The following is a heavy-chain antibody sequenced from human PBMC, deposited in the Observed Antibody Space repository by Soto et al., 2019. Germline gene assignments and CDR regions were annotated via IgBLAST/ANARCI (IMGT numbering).Heavy chain of an antibody. V-gene: IGHV2-5*02. D-gene: IGHD3-9*01. CDR3: AHKGPEDWPLDY. CDR2: ICWDDSK. Sequence: QITLKESGPTLVRPTQTLTLTCAFSGFSLSTSGVGVGWIRQPPGKALEWLAVICWDDSKHYSPSLRSRLTITEDASKNQVFLTMTNMDPMDTGTYYCAHKGPEDWPLDYWGQGTLVTVSS. CDR1: GFSLSTSGVG. J-gene: IGHJ4*02.